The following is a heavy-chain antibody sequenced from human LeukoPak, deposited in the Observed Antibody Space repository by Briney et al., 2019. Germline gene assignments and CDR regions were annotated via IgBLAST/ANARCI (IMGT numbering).Heavy chain of an antibody. V-gene: IGHV4-39*07. CDR3: ARETAAAGSFIAINDY. CDR1: GGPISSSSYY. Sequence: SETLSLTCTVSGGPISSSSYYWGWIRQPPGKGLEWIGSIYYSGSTYYNPSLKSRVTISVDTSKNQFSLKLSSVTAADTAIYYCARETAAAGSFIAINDYWGQGTLVTVSS. CDR2: IYYSGST. J-gene: IGHJ4*02. D-gene: IGHD6-13*01.